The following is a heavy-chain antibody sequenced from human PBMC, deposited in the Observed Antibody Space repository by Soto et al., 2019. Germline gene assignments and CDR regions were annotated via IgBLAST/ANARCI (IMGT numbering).Heavy chain of an antibody. CDR2: INHSGRT. D-gene: IGHD2-15*01. CDR1: GGSFSGYD. CDR3: AGRYCSGGSCYLGAFDI. V-gene: IGHV4-34*01. J-gene: IGHJ3*02. Sequence: SETLSLTCAVYGGSFSGYDLSWIRQTPGKGLEWIGEINHSGRTNYNPSLKSRVTISVDTSKNQFSLKLSSVTAADTAVYYSAGRYCSGGSCYLGAFDIWGQGTMVTVSS.